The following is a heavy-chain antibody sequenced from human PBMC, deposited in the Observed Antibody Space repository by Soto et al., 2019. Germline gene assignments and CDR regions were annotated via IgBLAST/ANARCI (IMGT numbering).Heavy chain of an antibody. Sequence: SETLSLTCAVYGGSFSGYYWSWIRQPPGKGLEWIGEINHSGSTNYNPSLKSRVTISVDTSKNQFSLKLSSVTAADTAAYYCARGFKGYCSGGSCYTRYGAYFDYWGQGTLVTVSS. CDR1: GGSFSGYY. J-gene: IGHJ4*02. CDR3: ARGFKGYCSGGSCYTRYGAYFDY. V-gene: IGHV4-34*01. CDR2: INHSGST. D-gene: IGHD2-15*01.